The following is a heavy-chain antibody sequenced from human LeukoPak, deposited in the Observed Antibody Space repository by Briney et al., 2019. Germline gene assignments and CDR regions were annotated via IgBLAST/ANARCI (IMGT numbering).Heavy chain of an antibody. CDR2: IYTSGST. V-gene: IGHV4-61*02. CDR1: GGSVNSGSYF. J-gene: IGHJ4*02. D-gene: IGHD5-18*01. CDR3: ARGDARGYSYGHFHFDH. Sequence: KPSETLSLTCTVSGGSVNSGSYFWSWIRQPAGKGLEWIGRIYTSGSTNYNPSLKSRVTMSVDTSKNQFSLKLSSVTAADTAVYYCARGDARGYSYGHFHFDHWGQGTQVTVSS.